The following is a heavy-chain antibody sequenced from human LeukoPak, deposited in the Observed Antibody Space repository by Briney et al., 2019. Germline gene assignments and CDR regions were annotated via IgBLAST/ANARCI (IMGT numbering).Heavy chain of an antibody. V-gene: IGHV3-23*01. J-gene: IGHJ4*02. D-gene: IGHD3-16*01. Sequence: PGGSLRLSCVASGFTFSSYAMSWVRETPARGLEWVSSLRGNGDAFYADSVKGRFTISRDESRNTVYLQLNKLRVEDTAIYYCAKASWVSTADAVLWGQGTVVTVSS. CDR3: AKASWVSTADAVL. CDR1: GFTFSSYA. CDR2: LRGNGDA.